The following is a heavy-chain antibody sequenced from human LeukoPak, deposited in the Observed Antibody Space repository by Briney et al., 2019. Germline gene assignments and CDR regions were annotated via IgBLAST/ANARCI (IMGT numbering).Heavy chain of an antibody. Sequence: PGGSLRLSCAASGFTVSSNYMSWVRQAPGKGLEWVSVIYSGGSTYYADSVKGRFTISRDNSKNTLYLQMNSLRAEDTAVYYCATHQGSIAAASDTYDYWGQGTLVTVSS. D-gene: IGHD6-13*01. CDR2: IYSGGST. CDR1: GFTVSSNY. J-gene: IGHJ4*02. CDR3: ATHQGSIAAASDTYDY. V-gene: IGHV3-53*01.